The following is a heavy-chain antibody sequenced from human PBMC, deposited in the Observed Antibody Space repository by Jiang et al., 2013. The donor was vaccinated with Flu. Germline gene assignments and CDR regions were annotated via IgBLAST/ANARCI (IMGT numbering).Heavy chain of an antibody. CDR3: ARLLSNTVVTQPYYFDY. CDR2: FYDSGST. J-gene: IGHJ4*02. V-gene: IGHV4-59*08. Sequence: KGLEWIGFFYDSGSTNYSPSLKSRVTISVDSSKNQFSLKLSSVTAADTAVYYCARLLSNTVVTQPYYFDYWGQGTLVTVSS. D-gene: IGHD2-21*02.